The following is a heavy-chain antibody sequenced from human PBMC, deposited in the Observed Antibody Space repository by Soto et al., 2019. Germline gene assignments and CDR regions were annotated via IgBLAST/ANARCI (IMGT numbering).Heavy chain of an antibody. CDR2: INPNSGGT. CDR1: GYTFTGYY. V-gene: IGHV1-2*02. D-gene: IGHD3-16*01. CDR3: ATLGAGAFDY. Sequence: ASVKVSCKASGYTFTGYYMHWVRQAPGQGLEWMGWINPNSGGTNYAQKFQGRVTLTRDTSITTVYMEVSRLRTDDTAVYYCATLGAGAFDYWGQGSLVTVSS. J-gene: IGHJ4*02.